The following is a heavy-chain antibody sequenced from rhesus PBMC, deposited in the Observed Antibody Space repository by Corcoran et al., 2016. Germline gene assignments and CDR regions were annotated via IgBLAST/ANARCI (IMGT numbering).Heavy chain of an antibody. CDR1: GGSISSNY. D-gene: IGHD3-16*01. Sequence: QLQLQESGPGLGKPSETLSLTCAVSGGSISSNYWSWSRQPPGKGLEWIERLSGSGVSTDYNPSLKSRVTISTDTSKNLFSLKLSSVTAADTAVYYCARDYSGSYFRGYFEYWGQGVLVTVSS. V-gene: IGHV4-173*01. CDR2: LSGSGVST. J-gene: IGHJ4*01. CDR3: ARDYSGSYFRGYFEY.